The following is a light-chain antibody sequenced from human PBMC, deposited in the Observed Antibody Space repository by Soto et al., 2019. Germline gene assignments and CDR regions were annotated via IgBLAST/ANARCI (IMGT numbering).Light chain of an antibody. CDR3: QQANSFLALT. CDR2: AAS. V-gene: IGKV1-12*01. CDR1: QGINNW. J-gene: IGKJ4*01. Sequence: DIQMTQSPSSVSASIGDRVTITCRTSQGINNWLAWYQQKPGKAPKLLIYAASSLQSGVPSRFSSSGSGTDFTLTINNLQPDDFATYYCQQANSFLALTFGGGTKVEIK.